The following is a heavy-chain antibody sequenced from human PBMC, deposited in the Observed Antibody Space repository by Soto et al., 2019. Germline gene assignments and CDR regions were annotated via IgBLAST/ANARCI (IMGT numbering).Heavy chain of an antibody. CDR2: IVPIYGSA. V-gene: IGHV1-69*18. Sequence: QVQLVQSGAETKTPGSSVNVSCTLSGGAFNNYVITWVRQPPGKGLEWVGSIVPIYGSALFEQKFQGRVTLSADGSTNTVYMKISGLRTEDTAIYYCNRDDWGYHYYYYEIDIWGQGTAVTVSS. D-gene: IGHD3-16*01. CDR3: NRDDWGYHYYYYEIDI. J-gene: IGHJ6*02. CDR1: GGAFNNYV.